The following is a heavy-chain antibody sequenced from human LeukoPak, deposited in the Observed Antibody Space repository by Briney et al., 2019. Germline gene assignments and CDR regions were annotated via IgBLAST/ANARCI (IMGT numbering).Heavy chain of an antibody. J-gene: IGHJ4*02. CDR2: INPNSGVT. CDR3: ARERSNGGLRLDF. V-gene: IGHV1-2*02. CDR1: GYTFTDYY. D-gene: IGHD3-16*01. Sequence: AASVKVSCKASGYTFTDYYMHWVRQAPGQGLEWMGWINPNSGVTSYAQNFQGRVTMTRDTSISTAYMELTWLSSDDTAVYYCARERSNGGLRLDFWGQGTLVTASS.